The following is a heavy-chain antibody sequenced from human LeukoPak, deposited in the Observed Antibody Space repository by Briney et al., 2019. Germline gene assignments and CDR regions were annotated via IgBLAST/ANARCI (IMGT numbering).Heavy chain of an antibody. V-gene: IGHV4-61*02. Sequence: SETLSLTCTVSGGSISSGSYYWSWIRQPAGKGLEWIGRIYTSGSTNYNPSLKSRVTISVDTSKNQFSLKLSSVTAADTAVYYCARARDYGSGSYYNRYYYYYYMDVWGKGTTVTISS. CDR3: ARARDYGSGSYYNRYYYYYYMDV. J-gene: IGHJ6*03. CDR2: IYTSGST. D-gene: IGHD3-10*01. CDR1: GGSISSGSYY.